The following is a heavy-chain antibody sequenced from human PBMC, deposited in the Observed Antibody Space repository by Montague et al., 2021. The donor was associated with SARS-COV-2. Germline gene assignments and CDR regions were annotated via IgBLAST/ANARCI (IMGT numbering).Heavy chain of an antibody. D-gene: IGHD3-10*01. J-gene: IGHJ6*02. CDR1: GFTFSNSA. CDR3: AKDSYYYGLGYGMDV. V-gene: IGHV3-23*01. Sequence: SLRLSCAASGFTFSNSAMNWVRQAPGKVLEWVSGSSGSDGGTHXXXSXXXRFTISRDISKNVLYLQMNSLRAEDTALYYCAKDSYYYGLGYGMDVWGQGTTVTVSS. CDR2: SSGSDGGT.